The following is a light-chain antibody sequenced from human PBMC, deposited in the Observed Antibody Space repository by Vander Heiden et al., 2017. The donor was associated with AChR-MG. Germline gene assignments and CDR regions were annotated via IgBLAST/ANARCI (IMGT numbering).Light chain of an antibody. J-gene: IGKJ1*01. CDR3: QQYGGSPWK. CDR1: QRVSSNY. CDR2: AAS. Sequence: EIVVTQSPGTLSLSPGERATLTCRASQRVSSNYMAWYQQKPGQAPRLLIYAASSRATDIPDRFSGSGSGTDFTLTISSLELEDFAVYYCQQYGGSPWKVGRGTKVEIK. V-gene: IGKV3-20*01.